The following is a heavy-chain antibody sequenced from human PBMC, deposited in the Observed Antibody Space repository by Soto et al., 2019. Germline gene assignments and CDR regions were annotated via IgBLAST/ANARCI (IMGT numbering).Heavy chain of an antibody. J-gene: IGHJ6*02. CDR2: TSWNSGSI. Sequence: GGSLRLSCAASGFTFDDYAMHWVRQAPGKGLEWVSGTSWNSGSIGYADSVKGRFTISRDNAKNSLYLQMNSLRAEDTALYYCAKAQRDYYGMDVWGQGTTVTVSS. CDR1: GFTFDDYA. V-gene: IGHV3-9*01. CDR3: AKAQRDYYGMDV.